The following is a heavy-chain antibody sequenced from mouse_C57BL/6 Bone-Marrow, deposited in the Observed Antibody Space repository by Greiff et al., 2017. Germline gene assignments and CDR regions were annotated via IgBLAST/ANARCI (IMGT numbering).Heavy chain of an antibody. V-gene: IGHV14-4*01. CDR1: GFNIKDDY. D-gene: IGHD1-1*01. CDR2: IDPENGDT. J-gene: IGHJ2*01. CDR3: THYYYGSYYFDY. Sequence: LVESGAELVRPGASVKLSCTASGFNIKDDYMHWVKQRPEQGLEWIGWIDPENGDTEYASKFQGKATITADTSSNTAYLQLSSLTSEDTAVYYCTHYYYGSYYFDYWGQGTTLTVSS.